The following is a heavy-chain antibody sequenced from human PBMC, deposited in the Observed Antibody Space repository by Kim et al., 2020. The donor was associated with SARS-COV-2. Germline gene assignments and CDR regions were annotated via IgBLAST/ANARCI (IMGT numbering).Heavy chain of an antibody. Sequence: QKFQGRVTITADESTSTAYMELSSLRSEDTAVYYCAGGQGDRLTGYQFDYWGQGTLVTVSS. V-gene: IGHV1-69*01. J-gene: IGHJ4*02. CDR3: AGGQGDRLTGYQFDY. D-gene: IGHD3-9*01.